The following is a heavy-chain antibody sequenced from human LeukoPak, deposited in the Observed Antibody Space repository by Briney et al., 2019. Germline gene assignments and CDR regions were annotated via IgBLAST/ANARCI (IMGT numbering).Heavy chain of an antibody. J-gene: IGHJ5*02. CDR3: AKDRGSGWYRLARGSYNWFDP. CDR2: IWSDGSNE. V-gene: IGHV3-33*06. D-gene: IGHD6-19*01. Sequence: EPGGSLRLSCAASGFTFSSFGMHWVRQAPGKGLEWVAIIWSDGSNEVYIESVKGRFTISRDNSKNTLYLQMNSLRAEDTAVYYCAKDRGSGWYRLARGSYNWFDPWGQGTLVTVSS. CDR1: GFTFSSFG.